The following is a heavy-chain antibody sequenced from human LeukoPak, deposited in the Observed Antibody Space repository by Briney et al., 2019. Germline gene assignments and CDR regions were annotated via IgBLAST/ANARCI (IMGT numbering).Heavy chain of an antibody. CDR1: GGTFSSYA. D-gene: IGHD5-18*01. J-gene: IGHJ4*02. CDR3: AISTTRGYSYGFDY. V-gene: IGHV1-69*13. Sequence: EASVKVSCKASGGTFSSYAISWVRQAPGQGLEWMGGIIPIFGTANYAQKFQGRVTITADESTSTAYMELSSLRSEDTAVYYCAISTTRGYSYGFDYWGQGTLVTVSS. CDR2: IIPIFGTA.